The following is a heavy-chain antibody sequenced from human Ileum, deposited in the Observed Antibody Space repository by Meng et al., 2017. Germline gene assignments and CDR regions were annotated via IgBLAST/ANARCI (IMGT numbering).Heavy chain of an antibody. CDR1: GGSISSYY. CDR3: ARDVVPTVTYYYNWFDP. D-gene: IGHD4-17*01. Sequence: QLQVSDPGLVKLSETLSLTCTGSGGSISSYYWSWIRQPAGKGLEWIWRIYTSGSTNYNPSLKSRVTMSVDTSKNQFSLKLSSVTAADTAVYYCARDVVPTVTYYYNWFDPWGQGTLVTVSS. V-gene: IGHV4-4*07. CDR2: IYTSGST. J-gene: IGHJ5*02.